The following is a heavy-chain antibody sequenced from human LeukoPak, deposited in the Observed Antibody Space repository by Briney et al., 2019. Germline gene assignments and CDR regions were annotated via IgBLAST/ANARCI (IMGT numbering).Heavy chain of an antibody. CDR1: GGSISTSSYY. CDR3: ARQSGDYVWGSYRPADAFDI. D-gene: IGHD3-16*02. V-gene: IGHV4-39*01. CDR2: IYYFGTT. Sequence: SETLSLTCTVSGGSISTSSYYWGWVRQPPGKGLEWIGSIYYFGTTYYNPSLKSRVTISVDTSKNQFCLKLSSVTAADTAVYYCARQSGDYVWGSYRPADAFDIWGQGTMVTVSS. J-gene: IGHJ3*02.